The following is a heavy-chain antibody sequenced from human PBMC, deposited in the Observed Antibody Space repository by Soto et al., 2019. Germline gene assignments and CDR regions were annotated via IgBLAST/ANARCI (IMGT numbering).Heavy chain of an antibody. V-gene: IGHV4-4*07. D-gene: IGHD1-1*01. CDR2: IYATGTT. CDR1: GASISGFY. Sequence: SETLSLTCTVSGASISGFYWSWIRKSAGKGREWIGLIYATGTTDYNPSLKSRVMMSVDTSKNHFSLKLRSVTAADTAVYYWVRDGTKAVRDWCYPGGHGISVTVSS. CDR3: VRDGTKAVRDWCYP. J-gene: IGHJ5*02.